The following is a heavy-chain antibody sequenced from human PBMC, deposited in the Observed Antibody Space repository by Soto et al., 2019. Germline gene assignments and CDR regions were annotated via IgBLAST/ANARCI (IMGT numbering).Heavy chain of an antibody. J-gene: IGHJ3*02. CDR3: ARDHIVVVTAIPGGDAFDI. D-gene: IGHD2-21*02. CDR1: GGTFSSYA. Sequence: QVQLVQSGAEVKKPGSSVKVSCKASGGTFSSYAISWVRQAPGQGLEWMGGIIPIFGTANYAQKFQGRVTITADDSTSTAYMELSSLRSEDTAVYYCARDHIVVVTAIPGGDAFDIWGQGTMVTVSS. V-gene: IGHV1-69*01. CDR2: IIPIFGTA.